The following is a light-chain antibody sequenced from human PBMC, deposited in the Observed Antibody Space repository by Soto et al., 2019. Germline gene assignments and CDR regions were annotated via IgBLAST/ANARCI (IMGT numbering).Light chain of an antibody. J-gene: IGKJ3*01. V-gene: IGKV3-15*01. CDR2: GAS. CDR3: QQYNNWPPFT. CDR1: QSVSSN. Sequence: EIMMTQSPATLSVSPGERATLSCRASQSVSSNFAWYQQKPGHAPRLLIYGASTRATGIPAMFSGSGSGTEFTLTISRLQSEDFAVYYCQQYNNWPPFTFGPGTKVDIK.